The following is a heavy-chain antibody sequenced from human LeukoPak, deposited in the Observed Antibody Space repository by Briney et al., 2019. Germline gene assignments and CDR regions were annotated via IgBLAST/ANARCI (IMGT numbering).Heavy chain of an antibody. Sequence: GGSLRLSCAASGFTFSNYEMNWVRQAPGQGLEWVSYISSSGSTTYYADSVKGRFTISRDNAKNSLYLQMNSLRAEDTAVYYCARGYCSGGSCYFDYWGQGTLVTVSS. V-gene: IGHV3-48*03. CDR3: ARGYCSGGSCYFDY. J-gene: IGHJ4*02. CDR2: ISSSGSTT. CDR1: GFTFSNYE. D-gene: IGHD2-15*01.